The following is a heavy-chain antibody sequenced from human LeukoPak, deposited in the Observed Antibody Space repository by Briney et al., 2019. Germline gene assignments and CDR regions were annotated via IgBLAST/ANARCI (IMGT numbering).Heavy chain of an antibody. J-gene: IGHJ4*02. CDR1: GCTFSSYG. CDR2: ISYDGTNE. V-gene: IGHV3-30*03. CDR3: ASVRAGYCTSTSCYSAFDY. D-gene: IGHD2-2*01. Sequence: GGSLRLSCAASGCTFSSYGMHWVRQAPGKGLEWVALISYDGTNEYYADSLKGRFTISRDTSKNTLFLQMDSLRAEDTAVYYCASVRAGYCTSTSCYSAFDYWGQGTLVTVSS.